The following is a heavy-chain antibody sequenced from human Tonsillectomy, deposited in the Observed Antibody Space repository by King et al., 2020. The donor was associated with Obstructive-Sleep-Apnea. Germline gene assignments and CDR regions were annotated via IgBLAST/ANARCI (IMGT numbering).Heavy chain of an antibody. Sequence: VQLVESGGGLIKPGGSLRLSCAASGFTFSNAWMSWVRQAPGKGLEWVGRIKSKTDGGKTDYGAPLKGRCTISRDDSRNNLYLHMNSLKTEDTTVYYCTTELRSYGVRGFDYWGQGTLVTVSS. CDR3: TTELRSYGVRGFDY. V-gene: IGHV3-15*01. CDR2: IKSKTDGGKT. J-gene: IGHJ4*02. CDR1: GFTFSNAW. D-gene: IGHD3-10*02.